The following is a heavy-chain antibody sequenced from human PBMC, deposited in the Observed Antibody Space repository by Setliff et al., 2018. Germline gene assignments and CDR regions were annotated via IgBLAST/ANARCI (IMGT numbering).Heavy chain of an antibody. CDR3: ARDSRGLVPAAIEGSYYYYGMDA. Sequence: ASVKVSCKASGGTFSSYAISWVRQAPGQGLEWMGGIIPIFGTANYAQKFQGRVTITADESTSTAYMELSSLRSEDTAVYYCARDSRGLVPAAIEGSYYYYGMDAWGQGTTVTVSS. V-gene: IGHV1-69*13. CDR2: IIPIFGTA. J-gene: IGHJ6*02. D-gene: IGHD2-2*02. CDR1: GGTFSSYA.